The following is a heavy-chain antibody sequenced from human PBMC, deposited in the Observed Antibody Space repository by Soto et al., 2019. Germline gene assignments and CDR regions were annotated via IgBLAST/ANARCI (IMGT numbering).Heavy chain of an antibody. Sequence: QVQLQESGPGLVKPSQTLSLACTVSGGSISSGGYYWSWIRQHPGKGLEWIGYIYYSGSTYYHPSLKSRVSISVDTSKNQFSLKLSSVTAADTAVYYCAMEGHSYGRGNDAFDIWGQRTMVTVSS. CDR2: IYYSGST. CDR3: AMEGHSYGRGNDAFDI. J-gene: IGHJ3*02. D-gene: IGHD5-18*01. V-gene: IGHV4-31*03. CDR1: GGSISSGGYY.